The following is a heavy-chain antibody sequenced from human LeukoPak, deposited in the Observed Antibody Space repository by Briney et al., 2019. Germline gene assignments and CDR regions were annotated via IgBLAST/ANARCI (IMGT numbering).Heavy chain of an antibody. CDR3: ARQIRMTISGVVISPFDY. Sequence: PSETLSLTCSVSGGPISSSDYYWAWIRQPPGKGLEWIGSIYYSGITYYNSSLKSRVTISIDSSKSQFSLKLNSVTAADTAVYYCARQIRMTISGVVISPFDYWGQGHLVTVSS. J-gene: IGHJ4*02. V-gene: IGHV4-39*01. CDR1: GGPISSSDYY. D-gene: IGHD3-3*01. CDR2: IYYSGIT.